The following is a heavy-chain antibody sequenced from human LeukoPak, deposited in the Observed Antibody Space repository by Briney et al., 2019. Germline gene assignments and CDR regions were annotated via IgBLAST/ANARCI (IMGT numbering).Heavy chain of an antibody. V-gene: IGHV3-23*01. CDR2: INVRGDAT. CDR1: GFTFNSFA. Sequence: GGSLRLSCAASGFTFNSFAFTWVRQAPGRGLEWVSAINVRGDATFYAESVRGRFTISRDNSKNTLYLQMNSLGAEDTALYYCAKYYRNSGSYLHYFDYWGQGTLVTVSS. CDR3: AKYYRNSGSYLHYFDY. J-gene: IGHJ4*02. D-gene: IGHD3-10*01.